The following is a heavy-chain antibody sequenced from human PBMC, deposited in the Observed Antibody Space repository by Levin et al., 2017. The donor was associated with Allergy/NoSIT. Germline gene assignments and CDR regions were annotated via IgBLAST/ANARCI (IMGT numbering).Heavy chain of an antibody. V-gene: IGHV3-7*04. J-gene: IGHJ3*02. D-gene: IGHD3-16*02. CDR1: GFTFSSYW. Sequence: GGSLRLSCAASGFTFSSYWMSWVRQAPGKGLEWVANIKQDGSEKYYVDSVKGRFTISRDNAKNSLYLQMNSLRAEDTAVYYCARDQGYDYVWGSYRSNAFDIWGQGTMVTVSS. CDR2: IKQDGSEK. CDR3: ARDQGYDYVWGSYRSNAFDI.